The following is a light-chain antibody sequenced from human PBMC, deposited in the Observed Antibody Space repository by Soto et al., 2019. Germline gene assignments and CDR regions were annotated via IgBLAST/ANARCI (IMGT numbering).Light chain of an antibody. Sequence: QSVLTQPRSVSGSPGQSVTISCTGTSSDVGCYNYVSWYQQHPGKAPKLMIYDVSKRPSGVPDRFSGSKSGNTASLTISGLQAEDEADYYCCSYAGSYTYVFGTGTQLTVL. CDR2: DVS. CDR1: SSDVGCYNY. V-gene: IGLV2-11*01. J-gene: IGLJ1*01. CDR3: CSYAGSYTYV.